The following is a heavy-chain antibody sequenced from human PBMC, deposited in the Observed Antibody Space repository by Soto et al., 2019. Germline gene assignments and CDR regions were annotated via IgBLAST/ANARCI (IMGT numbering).Heavy chain of an antibody. CDR3: ARAYRYCSGGSCYFDDY. D-gene: IGHD2-15*01. J-gene: IGHJ4*02. Sequence: SETLSLTCTVSGGSFSSGSYYWSWIRQPPGKGLEWIGYIYYSGSTNYNPSLKSRVTLSVDTSKNQFSLKLSSVTAADTAVYYCARAYRYCSGGSCYFDDYWGQGTLVTVSS. CDR1: GGSFSSGSYY. V-gene: IGHV4-61*01. CDR2: IYYSGST.